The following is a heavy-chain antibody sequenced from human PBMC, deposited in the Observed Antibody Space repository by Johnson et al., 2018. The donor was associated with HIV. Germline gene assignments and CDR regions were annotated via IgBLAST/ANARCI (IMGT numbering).Heavy chain of an antibody. CDR3: AKGLAGAFDI. CDR2: ISGSGGST. D-gene: IGHD6-19*01. CDR1: GFTFSSYA. J-gene: IGHJ3*02. V-gene: IGHV3-23*04. Sequence: EVQVVESGGGVVQPGRSLRLSCAASGFTFSSYAMSWVRQAPGKGLEWVSAISGSGGSTYYADSVKGRFTISRDNSRNTLYLQMNCLRAEDPAVYRCAKGLAGAFDIWGQGTMVTVSS.